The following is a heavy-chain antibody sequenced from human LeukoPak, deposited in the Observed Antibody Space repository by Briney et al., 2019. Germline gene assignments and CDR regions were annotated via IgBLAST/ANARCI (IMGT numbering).Heavy chain of an antibody. CDR1: GFSVSSNY. V-gene: IGHV3-53*01. D-gene: IGHD2-21*02. Sequence: GGSLRLSCAASGFSVSSNYMSWVRQAPGKGLEWVAVIYSGGSTYYADSVKGRFTISRDNSKNTLYLQMKSLRAEDTAVYYCARTDETAPAEDFQHWGQGTLVTVSS. CDR3: ARTDETAPAEDFQH. J-gene: IGHJ1*01. CDR2: IYSGGST.